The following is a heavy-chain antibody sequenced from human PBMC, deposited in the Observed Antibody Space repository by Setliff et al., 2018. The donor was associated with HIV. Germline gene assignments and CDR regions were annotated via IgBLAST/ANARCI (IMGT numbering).Heavy chain of an antibody. D-gene: IGHD5-18*01. J-gene: IGHJ6*03. V-gene: IGHV3-30*12. CDR3: ASSGYNYGGYYMDV. CDR2: ISYDGGSK. CDR1: GLTFTNYA. Sequence: PGGSLRLSCAVSGLTFTNYAMHWVRQAPGKGLESVSFISYDGGSKYYADSVKGRFTISRDNAKNSLYLQMNSLRAEDTAVYYCASSGYNYGGYYMDVWGKGTTVTVSS.